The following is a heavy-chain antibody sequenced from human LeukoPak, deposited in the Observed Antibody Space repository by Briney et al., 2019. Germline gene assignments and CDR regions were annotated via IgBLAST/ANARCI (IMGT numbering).Heavy chain of an antibody. V-gene: IGHV1-2*02. D-gene: IGHD4-23*01. CDR1: GYTFTGYY. CDR3: ARYPTGLRWRYLDY. J-gene: IGHJ4*02. Sequence: ASVKVSCKASGYTFTGYYMHWVRQAPGRGLEWMGWINPNSGGTNYAQKFQGRVTMTRDTSISTAYMELSRLRSDDTAVYYCARYPTGLRWRYLDYWGQGTLVTVPS. CDR2: INPNSGGT.